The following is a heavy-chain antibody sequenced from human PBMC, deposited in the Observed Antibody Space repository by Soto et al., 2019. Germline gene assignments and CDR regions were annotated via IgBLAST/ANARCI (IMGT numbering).Heavy chain of an antibody. V-gene: IGHV3-30*18. J-gene: IGHJ6*03. CDR1: GFTFSSYG. CDR2: ISYDGSNK. CDR3: AKDSGFIAARHYYYMDV. Sequence: GGSLRLSCAASGFTFSSYGMHWVRQAPGKGLEWVAVISYDGSNKYYADSVKGRFTISRDNSKNTLYLQMNSLRAEDTAVYYCAKDSGFIAARHYYYMDVWGKGTTVTVSS. D-gene: IGHD6-6*01.